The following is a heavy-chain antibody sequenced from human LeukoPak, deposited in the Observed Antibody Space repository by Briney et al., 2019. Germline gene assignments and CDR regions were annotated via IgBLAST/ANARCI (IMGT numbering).Heavy chain of an antibody. Sequence: SETLSLTCTVSGGSISSRSYYWAWIRQPPGKGLEWFGSIYYSGNTYYNPSLKSRVTMSVDTSKNQFSLKLSSVTAADTAVYYCARGYTNGVNQEVWLDPWGQGTLVTVSS. CDR1: GGSISSRSYY. CDR2: IYYSGNT. J-gene: IGHJ5*02. CDR3: ARGYTNGVNQEVWLDP. V-gene: IGHV4-39*07. D-gene: IGHD2-8*01.